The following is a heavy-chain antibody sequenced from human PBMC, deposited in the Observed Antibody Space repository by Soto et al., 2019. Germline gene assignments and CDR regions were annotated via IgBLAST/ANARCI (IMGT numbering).Heavy chain of an antibody. CDR2: IVVGSGNT. CDR3: AAGRGCTNGVCYTKLYYYYYYGMDV. Sequence: ASVKVSCKASGFTFTSSAVQWVRQARGQRLEWIGWIVVGSGNTNYAQKFQERVTITRDMSTSTAYMELSSLRSEDTAVYYCAAGRGCTNGVCYTKLYYYYYYGMDVWGQGTTVTVYS. J-gene: IGHJ6*02. D-gene: IGHD2-8*01. CDR1: GFTFTSSA. V-gene: IGHV1-58*01.